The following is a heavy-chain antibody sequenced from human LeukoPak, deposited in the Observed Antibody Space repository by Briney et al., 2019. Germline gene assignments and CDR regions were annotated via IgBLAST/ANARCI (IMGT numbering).Heavy chain of an antibody. J-gene: IGHJ4*02. V-gene: IGHV4-4*07. CDR3: ARHHKGGDSSGHYYVYYFDS. Sequence: SETLSLTCTVSGGSISSYHWSWIRQPAGKGLEWIGHIYTSGSTNYNPSLNGRVSMSVDMSRNQYSLKLSSVTAADTAVYYCARHHKGGDSSGHYYVYYFDSWGQGTLVTVSS. CDR2: IYTSGST. CDR1: GGSISSYH. D-gene: IGHD3-22*01.